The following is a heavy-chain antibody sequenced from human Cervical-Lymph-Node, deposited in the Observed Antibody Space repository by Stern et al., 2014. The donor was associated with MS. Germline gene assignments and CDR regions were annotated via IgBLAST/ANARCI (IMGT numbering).Heavy chain of an antibody. CDR3: ARVQYSSSWYMFDY. Sequence: EVQLVESGGGLVQPGRSLRLSCAATGFSFDDFAMNWVRQAPGKGLEWVACISWDSGRIAYTDSVNGRFTISRDNAKHSLYLQMNSLRSEDTAFYYCARVQYSSSWYMFDYWGQGTLVTVSS. V-gene: IGHV3-9*01. D-gene: IGHD6-13*01. CDR1: GFSFDDFA. J-gene: IGHJ4*02. CDR2: ISWDSGRI.